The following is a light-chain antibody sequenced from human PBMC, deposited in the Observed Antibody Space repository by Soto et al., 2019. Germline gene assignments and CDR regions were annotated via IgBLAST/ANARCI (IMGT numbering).Light chain of an antibody. CDR3: HQYYNRPPWT. V-gene: IGKV3-15*01. Sequence: EILMTQSPATLSVSPGDSATLYCRASRSVDTDLAWYQQKPGHAPRLLVFATSASATGVPDRFRGSRSGTDFTLTISSLQPEDSATYYCHQYYNRPPWTFGQGTKV. J-gene: IGKJ1*01. CDR2: ATS. CDR1: RSVDTD.